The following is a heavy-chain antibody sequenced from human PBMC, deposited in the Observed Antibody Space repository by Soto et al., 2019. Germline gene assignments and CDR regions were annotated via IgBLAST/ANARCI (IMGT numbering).Heavy chain of an antibody. CDR3: ARGVSITASGCDPID. CDR1: GYSFTNYF. D-gene: IGHD3-10*01. V-gene: IGHV1-46*01. J-gene: IGHJ4*02. Sequence: ASVKVSCKASGYSFTNYFIHWVRQAPGQGLEWMGVINPTTGSTGYARKFQGGATMTRDTSTSTVYMELSSLSSEDTAVYYCARGVSITASGCDPIDWGPGTLVNVSS. CDR2: INPTTGST.